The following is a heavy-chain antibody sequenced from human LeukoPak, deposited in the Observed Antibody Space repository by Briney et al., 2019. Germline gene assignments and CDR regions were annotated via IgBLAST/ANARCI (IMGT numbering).Heavy chain of an antibody. CDR1: GFTFSSYW. Sequence: GGSLRLSCAASGFTFSSYWMHWVRQAPGKGLVWVSRISDGGSTTTYADSVKGRFTISRDNAKNTLYLQMNSLRAEDTAVYYCARDIRGIAVAYSYYYYYGMDVWGQGTTVTVSS. CDR2: ISDGGSTT. D-gene: IGHD6-19*01. V-gene: IGHV3-74*01. J-gene: IGHJ6*02. CDR3: ARDIRGIAVAYSYYYYYGMDV.